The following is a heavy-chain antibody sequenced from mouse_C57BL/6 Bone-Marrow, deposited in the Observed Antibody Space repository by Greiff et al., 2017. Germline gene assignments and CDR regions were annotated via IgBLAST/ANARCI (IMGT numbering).Heavy chain of an antibody. V-gene: IGHV2-2*01. J-gene: IGHJ2*01. CDR2: IWRGGST. CDR3: ARNQGFFDY. Sequence: QVQLQQSGPGLVQPSQSLSITCTVSGFSLTSYGVHWVRQSPGKGLEWLGVIWRGGSTDYNAAFISRLSISKDNSKSQVFFKMNSLQADDTAIYYCARNQGFFDYWGQGTTLTASS. CDR1: GFSLTSYG.